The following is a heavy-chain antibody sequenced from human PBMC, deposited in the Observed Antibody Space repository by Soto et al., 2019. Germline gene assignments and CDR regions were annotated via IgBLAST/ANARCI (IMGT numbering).Heavy chain of an antibody. V-gene: IGHV3-74*01. CDR3: AKREVNTYGLFH. CDR2: IKTDGTST. J-gene: IGHJ4*02. Sequence: EVQLVESGGGLVQPGGSLRLSCAASGFSFSDYWIHWVRQAPEKGLEWVSRIKTDGTSTDYADSVKGRFTISRDNAKNTLYLQMNSLSAEDTAVYYCAKREVNTYGLFHWGQGTLVTVSS. CDR1: GFSFSDYW. D-gene: IGHD3-10*01.